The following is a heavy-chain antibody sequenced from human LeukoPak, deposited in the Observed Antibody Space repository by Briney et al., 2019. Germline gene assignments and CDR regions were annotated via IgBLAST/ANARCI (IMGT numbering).Heavy chain of an antibody. D-gene: IGHD5-18*01. J-gene: IGHJ4*02. Sequence: GGSLRLSCAASGFTVSSNYMNWVRQAPGKGLEWVSVIYSGGSTYYADSVKGRFTISRDNSKNTLYLQMNSLRAEDTAVYYCAKDSVDTAMVDWGQGTLVTVSS. CDR3: AKDSVDTAMVD. V-gene: IGHV3-53*01. CDR2: IYSGGST. CDR1: GFTVSSNY.